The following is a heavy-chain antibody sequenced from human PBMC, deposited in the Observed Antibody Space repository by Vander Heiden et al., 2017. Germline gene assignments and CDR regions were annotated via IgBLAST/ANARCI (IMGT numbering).Heavy chain of an antibody. J-gene: IGHJ6*02. D-gene: IGHD6-19*01. CDR2: ISYDGSNK. V-gene: IGHV3-30*18. CDR1: GFPFGSYG. CDR3: AKQKVSGWYGLGKYGMDV. Sequence: QVQLVESGGGVVQPGRSLNLSGAASGFPFGSYGVHWVRQAPGKGLEWVAVISYDGSNKYYADSVKGRVTISRDNSKNTLYLQMNSLRAEETAVYYCAKQKVSGWYGLGKYGMDVWGQGTTVTVSS.